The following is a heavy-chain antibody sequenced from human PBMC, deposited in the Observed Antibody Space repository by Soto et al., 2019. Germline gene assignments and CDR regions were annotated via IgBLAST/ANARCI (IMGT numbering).Heavy chain of an antibody. J-gene: IGHJ4*02. CDR2: ISTSSTYR. CDR1: GFTFSFYH. D-gene: IGHD2-2*01. CDR3: ARDGSGAAANPYFVY. Sequence: SGGSLRLSCAASGFTFSFYHMQWVRQAPGKGLEWVSSISTSSTYRYIADLVTGRFTSTRDNSQNSLYLQMTSLRAEDTAVYYCARDGSGAAANPYFVYWGQGTLVTVSS. V-gene: IGHV3-21*04.